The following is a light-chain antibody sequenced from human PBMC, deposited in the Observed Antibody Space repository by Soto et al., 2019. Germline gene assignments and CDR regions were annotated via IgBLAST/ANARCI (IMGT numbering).Light chain of an antibody. CDR1: SSNIGSNT. CDR3: AAWDDSLNGIGVV. J-gene: IGLJ2*01. CDR2: SNN. Sequence: QSVLTQPPSASGTPGQRVTISCSGSSSNIGSNTVNWYQQLPGTAPKLLIYSNNQRPPGVPDRLSGSKAGTSASLATSGLQAEDEADEYCAAWDDSLNGIGVVFGGGTKVTVL. V-gene: IGLV1-44*01.